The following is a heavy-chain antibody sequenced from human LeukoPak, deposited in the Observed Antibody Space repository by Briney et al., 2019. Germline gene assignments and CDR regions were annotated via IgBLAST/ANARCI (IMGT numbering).Heavy chain of an antibody. CDR2: INHSGSI. Sequence: SETLSLTCAVYGGSFSGYYWSWIRQPPGKGLEWIGEINHSGSINYKPSLKSRVTISVDTSKNQFSLKLSSVTAADTAVYYCARYSYKNGTIPTACDYWGQGTLVTVSS. CDR1: GGSFSGYY. V-gene: IGHV4-34*01. J-gene: IGHJ4*02. D-gene: IGHD2/OR15-2a*01. CDR3: ARYSYKNGTIPTACDY.